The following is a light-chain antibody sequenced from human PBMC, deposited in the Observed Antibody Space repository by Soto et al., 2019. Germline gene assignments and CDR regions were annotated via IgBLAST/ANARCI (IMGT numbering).Light chain of an antibody. V-gene: IGLV2-14*01. Sequence: QSALTQPASVSGSPGQSITISCTGTSSDVGGYNYVSWYQQHPGKAPKLMIYDVSNRPSGVSNRFSGSKSGNTASLTISGLQAEDEADYFCSSYTSSSAPSAVFGGGTQVTVL. J-gene: IGLJ7*01. CDR3: SSYTSSSAPSAV. CDR1: SSDVGGYNY. CDR2: DVS.